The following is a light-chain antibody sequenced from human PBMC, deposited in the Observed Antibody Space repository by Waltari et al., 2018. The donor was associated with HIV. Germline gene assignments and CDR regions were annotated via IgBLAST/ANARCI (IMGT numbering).Light chain of an antibody. CDR1: RSINTY. Sequence: DIQMTQSPSSLSASLGDRVTITCRASRSINTYLNWYQHKLGESPKILISDSSTLQSGAQPRFSGSGSGTDFTLTIASLQTEDRATYYCQKSDTPPWTFGQGTKVEI. CDR2: DSS. CDR3: QKSDTPPWT. V-gene: IGKV1-39*01. J-gene: IGKJ1*01.